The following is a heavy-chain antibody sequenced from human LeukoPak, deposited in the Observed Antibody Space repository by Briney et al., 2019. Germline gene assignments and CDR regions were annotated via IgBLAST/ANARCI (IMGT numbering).Heavy chain of an antibody. CDR3: ARALDSALDV. CDR2: ISSSGRTV. D-gene: IGHD3/OR15-3a*01. Sequence: GGCLRLSCAGSGFTFSGYNMNWVRQAPGKGLEWISYISSSGRTVYYAESVRGRFAISRDNARRSLYLQMAGLTAEDTAVYYCARALDSALDVWGNGTTVTVSS. CDR1: GFTFSGYN. V-gene: IGHV3-48*01. J-gene: IGHJ6*04.